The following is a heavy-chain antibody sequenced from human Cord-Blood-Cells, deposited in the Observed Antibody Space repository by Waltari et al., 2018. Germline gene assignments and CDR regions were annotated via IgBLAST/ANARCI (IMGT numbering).Heavy chain of an antibody. CDR2: IIPIFGTA. V-gene: IGHV1-69*01. J-gene: IGHJ4*02. D-gene: IGHD6-19*01. Sequence: QVQLVQSGAEVKKPGSSVKVSCKASGGTFSSYAISWVRQARGQGLEWMGGIIPIFGTANYAQKFQGRVTITADESTSTAYMELSSLRSEDTAVYYCARDSPTVRYSSGWYTFDYWGQGTLVTVSS. CDR3: ARDSPTVRYSSGWYTFDY. CDR1: GGTFSSYA.